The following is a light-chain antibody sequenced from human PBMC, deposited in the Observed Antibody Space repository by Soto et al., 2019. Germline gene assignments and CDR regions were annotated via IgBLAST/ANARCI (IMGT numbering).Light chain of an antibody. V-gene: IGKV3-20*01. CDR1: QSVRSSY. CDR2: GAS. CDR3: QEYGSSPYT. J-gene: IGKJ2*01. Sequence: ENVLTQSPGTLSLSPGERATLSCRASQSVRSSYLAWYQQRPGHAPRLLIYGASTRATDIPDRFSGSGSGTDFTLTVNSFEPEDFAMFYCQEYGSSPYTFRQGTKLEI.